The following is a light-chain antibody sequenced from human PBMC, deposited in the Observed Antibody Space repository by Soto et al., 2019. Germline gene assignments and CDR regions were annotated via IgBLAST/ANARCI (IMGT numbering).Light chain of an antibody. CDR1: SSNIGAGYD. CDR2: GNS. V-gene: IGLV1-40*01. CDR3: QSYDSSLSAWV. J-gene: IGLJ3*02. Sequence: QSVLTQPPSVSGAPGQRVTISRTGSSSNIGAGYDVHWYQQLPGTAPKLLIYGNSNRPSGVPDRFSGSKSGTSASLAITGLQAEDEADYYCQSYDSSLSAWVFGGGTQVT.